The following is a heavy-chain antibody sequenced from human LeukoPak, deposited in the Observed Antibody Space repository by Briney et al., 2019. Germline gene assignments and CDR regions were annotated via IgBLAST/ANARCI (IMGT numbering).Heavy chain of an antibody. CDR3: ARQRGSYSFDY. CDR2: INPSGDAT. Sequence: ASVKVSCKASGYTFTNYYMHWVRQAPGQGLEWMGIINPSGDATSYAQKFQGRVTMTRDTSTITDYMELSSLRSEDTAMYFCARQRGSYSFDYWGQGTLVAVSS. CDR1: GYTFTNYY. V-gene: IGHV1-46*03. D-gene: IGHD1-26*01. J-gene: IGHJ4*02.